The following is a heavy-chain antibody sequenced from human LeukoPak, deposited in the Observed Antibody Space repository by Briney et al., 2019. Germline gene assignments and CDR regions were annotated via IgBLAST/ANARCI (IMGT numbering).Heavy chain of an antibody. CDR1: GFTFSSYG. J-gene: IGHJ4*02. Sequence: PGGSLRLSCAASGFTFSSYGMIWVRQAPGKGLEWVASISGSGDSTYYADSVKGRFTISSDNSRTTLYLQMNSLRAEDTAVYYCATPGYCGSTSCSAFDYWGQGTLVTVSS. CDR3: ATPGYCGSTSCSAFDY. V-gene: IGHV3-23*01. D-gene: IGHD2-2*01. CDR2: ISGSGDST.